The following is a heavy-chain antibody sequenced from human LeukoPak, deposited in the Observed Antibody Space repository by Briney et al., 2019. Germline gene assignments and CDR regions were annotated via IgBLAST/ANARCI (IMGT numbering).Heavy chain of an antibody. CDR3: ARGLMMTTMIVVVEYYYYYGMDV. Sequence: GGSLRLSCAASGFTFSSYSMNWVCQAPGKGLEWVSSISSSSSYIYYADSVKGRFTISRDNAKNSLYLQMNSLRAEDTAVYYCARGLMMTTMIVVVEYYYYYGMDVWGQGTTVTVSS. D-gene: IGHD3-22*01. V-gene: IGHV3-21*01. CDR2: ISSSSSYI. J-gene: IGHJ6*02. CDR1: GFTFSSYS.